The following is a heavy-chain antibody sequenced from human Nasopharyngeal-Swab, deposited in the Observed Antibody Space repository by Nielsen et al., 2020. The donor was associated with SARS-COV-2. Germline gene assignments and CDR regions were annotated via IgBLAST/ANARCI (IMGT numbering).Heavy chain of an antibody. CDR3: ARSVAGTTRYYYYYGMDV. J-gene: IGHJ6*02. Sequence: ASVKVSCKASGYTFTGYYMHWVRQAPGQGLEWMGRINPNSGGTNYAQKFQGRVAMTRDTSISTAYMELSRLRSDDTAVYYCARSVAGTTRYYYYYGMDVWGQGTTVTVSS. CDR2: INPNSGGT. CDR1: GYTFTGYY. D-gene: IGHD6-19*01. V-gene: IGHV1-2*06.